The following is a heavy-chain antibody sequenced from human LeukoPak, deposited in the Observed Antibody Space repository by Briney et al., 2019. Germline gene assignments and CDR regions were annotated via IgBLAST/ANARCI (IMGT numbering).Heavy chain of an antibody. CDR1: GYSFTSRY. CDR2: INPSGSST. D-gene: IGHD1-26*01. CDR3: ARDNSVGDNAWWFDP. V-gene: IGHV1-46*01. J-gene: IGHJ5*02. Sequence: ASVKVSCKASGYSFTSRYMHWVRQAPGQGLEWLGLINPSGSSTLYAQKFQGRVTMTRDMSTTTDYMELSSLRSEDTAVYYCARDNSVGDNAWWFDPWGQGTLVTVSS.